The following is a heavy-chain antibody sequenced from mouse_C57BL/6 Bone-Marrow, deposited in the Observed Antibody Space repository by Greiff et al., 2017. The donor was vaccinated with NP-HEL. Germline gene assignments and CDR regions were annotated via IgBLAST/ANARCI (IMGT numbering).Heavy chain of an antibody. Sequence: EVKLMESGAELVRPGASVKLSCTASGFNIKDDYMHWVKQRPEQGLEWIGWIDPENGYTEYASKFQGKATITADTSSNLAYLQLSSLTSEDTAVYYCTAFTTVVAPGWYIDVWGTGTTVTVSS. D-gene: IGHD1-1*01. CDR3: TAFTTVVAPGWYIDV. CDR1: GFNIKDDY. V-gene: IGHV14-4*01. J-gene: IGHJ1*03. CDR2: IDPENGYT.